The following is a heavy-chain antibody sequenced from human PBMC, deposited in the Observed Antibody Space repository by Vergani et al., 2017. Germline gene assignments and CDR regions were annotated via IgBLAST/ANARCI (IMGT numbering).Heavy chain of an antibody. D-gene: IGHD3-16*01. V-gene: IGHV1-69*02. CDR1: GGTFSSYT. J-gene: IGHJ3*02. Sequence: QVQLVQSGAEVKKPGSSVKVSCKASGGTFSSYTISWVRQAPGQGLEWMGRIIPILGIANYAQKFQGRVTITADKSTSTAYMELSSLRSEDTAVYYCASFGRIGGGAVDIWGQGTMVTVSS. CDR3: ASFGRIGGGAVDI. CDR2: IIPILGIA.